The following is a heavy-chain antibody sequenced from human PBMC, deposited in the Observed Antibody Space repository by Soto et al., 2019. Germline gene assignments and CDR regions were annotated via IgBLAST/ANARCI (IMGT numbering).Heavy chain of an antibody. Sequence: GSLRLSCAASGFTVSSNYMSWVRQAPGKGLEWVSVIYSGGSTYYADSVKGRFTISRDNSKNTLYLQMNSLRAEDTAVYYCAREDNRSASFDYWGQGTLVTVSS. CDR2: IYSGGST. J-gene: IGHJ4*02. CDR1: GFTVSSNY. CDR3: AREDNRSASFDY. V-gene: IGHV3-53*01.